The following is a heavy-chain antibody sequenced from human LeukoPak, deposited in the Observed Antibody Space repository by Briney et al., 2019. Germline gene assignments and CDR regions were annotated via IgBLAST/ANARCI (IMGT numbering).Heavy chain of an antibody. D-gene: IGHD2-21*01. V-gene: IGHV4-61*02. Sequence: SETLSLTCTVSGGSISSASYYWSWIRQPAGKGLEWIGRFYTSGTTNYNPSLKSRVTISVDTSKNQFSLKLSSVTAADTAVYYCARVRGGEFDFDYWGQGTLVTVSS. CDR1: GGSISSASYY. CDR3: ARVRGGEFDFDY. CDR2: FYTSGTT. J-gene: IGHJ4*02.